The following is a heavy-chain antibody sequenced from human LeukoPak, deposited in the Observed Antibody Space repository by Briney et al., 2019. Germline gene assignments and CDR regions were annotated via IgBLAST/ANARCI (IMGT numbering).Heavy chain of an antibody. Sequence: SETLSLTCTVSGGSISSYYWSWIRQPAGKGLEWIGRIYTSGSTNYNPSLKSRVTISVDTSKNQFSLKLSSVTAADTAVYYCAREIEMATINWFDPWGQGTLVTVSS. D-gene: IGHD5-24*01. CDR1: GGSISSYY. CDR2: IYTSGST. J-gene: IGHJ5*02. CDR3: AREIEMATINWFDP. V-gene: IGHV4-4*07.